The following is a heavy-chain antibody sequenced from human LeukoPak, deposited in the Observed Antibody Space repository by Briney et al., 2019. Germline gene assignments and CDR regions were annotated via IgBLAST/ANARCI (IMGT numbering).Heavy chain of an antibody. CDR3: AAYYYDSSASRPPSNAFDI. V-gene: IGHV4-30-4*01. CDR1: GGSISSGDYY. CDR2: IYYSGST. D-gene: IGHD3-22*01. J-gene: IGHJ3*02. Sequence: TSETLSLTCTVPGGSISSGDYYWTWIRQPPGKGLEWIGYIYYSGSTYYSPSLKSQVTMSVDMSKNHFSLKLSSVTAADTAVYYCAAYYYDSSASRPPSNAFDIWGQGTMVTVSS.